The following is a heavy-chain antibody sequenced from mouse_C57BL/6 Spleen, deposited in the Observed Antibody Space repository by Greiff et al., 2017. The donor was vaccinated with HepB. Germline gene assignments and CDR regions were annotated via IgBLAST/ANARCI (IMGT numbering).Heavy chain of an antibody. J-gene: IGHJ4*01. V-gene: IGHV1-69*01. D-gene: IGHD1-2*01. Sequence: QVQLQQPGAELVMPGASVKLSCKASGYTFTSYWMHWVKQRPGQGLEWIGEIDPSDSYTNYNQKFKGKSTLTVDKSSSTAYMQLSSLTSEDSAVYYCARDGGTLLRDAMDYWGQGTSVTVSS. CDR3: ARDGGTLLRDAMDY. CDR1: GYTFTSYW. CDR2: IDPSDSYT.